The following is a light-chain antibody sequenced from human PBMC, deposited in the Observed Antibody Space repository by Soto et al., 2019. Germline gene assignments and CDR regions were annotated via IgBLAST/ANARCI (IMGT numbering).Light chain of an antibody. V-gene: IGLV1-44*01. CDR3: AAWDDSLDGYV. CDR1: LSNIGSNN. CDR2: NNH. Sequence: QSVLTQPPSSSGIPGQRVTISCSGSLSNIGSNNVNWYQQLPGTAPRLLTFNNHLRPSGVPDRFSGSKSGTSASLAISGLQSEDEGDYYCAAWDDSLDGYVFGTGTKVTVL. J-gene: IGLJ1*01.